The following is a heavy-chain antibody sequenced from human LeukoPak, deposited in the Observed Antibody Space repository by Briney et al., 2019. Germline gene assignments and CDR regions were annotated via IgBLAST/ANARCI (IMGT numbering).Heavy chain of an antibody. Sequence: GASVKVSCKASGGTFTSYAISWVRQAPGQGLEWMGGIIPIFGTANYAQKFQGRVTITADESTSTAYMELSSLRSEDTAVYYCARAVVGANDAFDIWRQGTMVTVSS. V-gene: IGHV1-69*13. CDR3: ARAVVGANDAFDI. D-gene: IGHD1-26*01. CDR1: GGTFTSYA. CDR2: IIPIFGTA. J-gene: IGHJ3*02.